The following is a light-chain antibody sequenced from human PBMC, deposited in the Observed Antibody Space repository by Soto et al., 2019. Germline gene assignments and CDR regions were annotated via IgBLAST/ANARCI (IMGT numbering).Light chain of an antibody. V-gene: IGLV1-40*01. Sequence: QSALTQPPSVSGAPGQTVTISCAGSSSNIGAGYEIHWYQQIPGAVPKLLIYGNSNRPSGVPDRFFGSKSDTSASLAITGLQAEDEADYYCQSYDNSLRVSVFGGGTKLTVL. CDR2: GNS. J-gene: IGLJ2*01. CDR3: QSYDNSLRVSV. CDR1: SSNIGAGYE.